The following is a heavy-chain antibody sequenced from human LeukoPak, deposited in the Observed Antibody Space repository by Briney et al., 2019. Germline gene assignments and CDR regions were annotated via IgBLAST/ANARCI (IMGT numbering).Heavy chain of an antibody. CDR2: ISSSSSYI. D-gene: IGHD3-16*01. V-gene: IGHV3-21*01. Sequence: GGSLRLSCAASGFTFSSYSMNWVRQAPGRGLEWVSSISSSSSYIYYADSVKGRFTISRDNAKNSLYLQMNSLRAEDTAVYYCARDHAWGDVGMLGFDYWGQGTLVTVSS. J-gene: IGHJ4*02. CDR1: GFTFSSYS. CDR3: ARDHAWGDVGMLGFDY.